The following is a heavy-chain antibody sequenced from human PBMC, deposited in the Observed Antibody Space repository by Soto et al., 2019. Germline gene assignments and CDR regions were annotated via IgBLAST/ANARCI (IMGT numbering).Heavy chain of an antibody. Sequence: EVQLVESAGGLVKPGGSLRLSCVASGFSFNEDWMNWVRQAPGEGLEWVGRIKTSAGGGATDYAAPVQGRFTISRDDAKNALDRHMNSLRTEDTAIYYCTTGSVEAIWGQGTTVTVSS. CDR1: GFSFNEDW. V-gene: IGHV3-15*07. D-gene: IGHD2-15*01. J-gene: IGHJ6*02. CDR3: TTGSVEAI. CDR2: IKTSAGGGAT.